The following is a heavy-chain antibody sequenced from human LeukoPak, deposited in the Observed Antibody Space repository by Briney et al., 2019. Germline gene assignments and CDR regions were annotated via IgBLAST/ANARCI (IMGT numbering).Heavy chain of an antibody. V-gene: IGHV3-23*01. CDR3: AKDKVPMVTSSSFDY. CDR1: GFTFSSYA. CDR2: ISGSGGST. D-gene: IGHD5-18*01. Sequence: GGSLRLSCAASGFTFSSYAMSWVRQAPGKGLEWVSAISGSGGSTYYADSVKGRFTISRDNSKNTLYLQMNSLRAEDTAVYYCAKDKVPMVTSSSFDYWGQGTLVTVSS. J-gene: IGHJ4*02.